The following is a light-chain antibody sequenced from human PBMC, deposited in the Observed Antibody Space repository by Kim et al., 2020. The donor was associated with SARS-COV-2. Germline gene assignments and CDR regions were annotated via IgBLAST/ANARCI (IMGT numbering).Light chain of an antibody. Sequence: QRVTISCFGSSSNIGGNSVNWYQQLPGTAPKLLIYNDNQWPSGVPDRFSGSKSGTSASLAISGLQSEDEADYYCAAWDDSLSGWVFGGGTKLTVL. CDR1: SSNIGGNS. CDR2: NDN. J-gene: IGLJ3*02. CDR3: AAWDDSLSGWV. V-gene: IGLV1-44*01.